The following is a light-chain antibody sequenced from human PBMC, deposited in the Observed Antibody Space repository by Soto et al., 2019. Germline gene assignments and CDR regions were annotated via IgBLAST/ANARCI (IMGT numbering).Light chain of an antibody. CDR2: GAS. V-gene: IGKV3-15*01. Sequence: EIVMPQSPATLSVSPGQRATLSCRASQSVSTNLAWYQQNPGQAPRLLMYGASARATDIPARFSGSGSGTEFTLTISSLQSEDFAVYYCKQYKNWPVTVGGGTKVDIK. CDR1: QSVSTN. CDR3: KQYKNWPVT. J-gene: IGKJ4*01.